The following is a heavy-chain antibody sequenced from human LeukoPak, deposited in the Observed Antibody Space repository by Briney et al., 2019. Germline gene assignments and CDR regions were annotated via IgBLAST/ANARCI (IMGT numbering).Heavy chain of an antibody. CDR3: ARAMSGPATFDI. Sequence: GGSLRLSCAASGFTFSSYWMHWVRQAPGKGLVWVSRINSAGSSTNYADSVKGRFTISRDNAKNTLYLQRSSLRAEDTAVYYCARAMSGPATFDIWGQGTMVTVSS. D-gene: IGHD3-3*01. J-gene: IGHJ3*02. CDR1: GFTFSSYW. V-gene: IGHV3-74*01. CDR2: INSAGSST.